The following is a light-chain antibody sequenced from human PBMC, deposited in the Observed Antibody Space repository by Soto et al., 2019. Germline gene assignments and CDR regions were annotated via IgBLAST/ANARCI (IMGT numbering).Light chain of an antibody. CDR3: HQQNSYPLT. V-gene: IGKV1-17*01. Sequence: DIQMTQSPSSLSASVGDRVTITCRASQGIRNDLGWYQQNPGKAPKRLIYAASNLQSGVPSRFSRSGYGTDFALPITSLHPEDFATYHCHQQNSYPLTFGHGKKVDI. J-gene: IGKJ1*01. CDR1: QGIRND. CDR2: AAS.